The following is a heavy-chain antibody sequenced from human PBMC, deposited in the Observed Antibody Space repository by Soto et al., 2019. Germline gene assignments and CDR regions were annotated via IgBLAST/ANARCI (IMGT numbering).Heavy chain of an antibody. CDR1: GFTFGDYA. Sequence: GGSLRLSCTASGFTFGDYAMSWVRQAPGKGLEWVGFIRSKAYGGTTEYAASVKGRFTISRDDSKSIAYLQMNSLKTEDTAVYYCTRGSVGRTSYDYVWGSYPPRNDYWGQGTLVTVSS. V-gene: IGHV3-49*04. D-gene: IGHD3-16*02. J-gene: IGHJ4*02. CDR2: IRSKAYGGTT. CDR3: TRGSVGRTSYDYVWGSYPPRNDY.